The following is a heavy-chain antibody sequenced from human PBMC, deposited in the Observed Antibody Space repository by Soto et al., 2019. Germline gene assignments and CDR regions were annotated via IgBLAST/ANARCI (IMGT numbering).Heavy chain of an antibody. CDR1: GFTFTSSA. V-gene: IGHV1-58*01. CDR2: IVVGSGNT. J-gene: IGHJ5*02. D-gene: IGHD1-20*01. Sequence: QMQLVQSGPEVKKPGTSVKVSCKASGFTFTSSAVQWVRQARGQRLEWIGWIVVGSGNTNYAQKFQERVTITRDMSTSTDYLELSLLRAEDTAVYYCAAASKVITGVRFDPWGQGTLVTVSS. CDR3: AAASKVITGVRFDP.